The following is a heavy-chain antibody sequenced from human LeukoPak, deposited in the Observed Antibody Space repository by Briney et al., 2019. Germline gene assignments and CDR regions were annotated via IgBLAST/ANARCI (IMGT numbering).Heavy chain of an antibody. CDR2: ISSNGGST. CDR1: GFTFSSYA. D-gene: IGHD2-2*01. CDR3: ARDLPRSIVVVPAAYFDY. Sequence: SGGSLRLSCAASGFTFSSYAMHWVRQAPGKGLEYVSAISSNGGSTYYANSVKGRFTISRDNSKNTLYLQMGSLRAEDMAVYYCARDLPRSIVVVPAAYFDYWGQGTLVTVSS. J-gene: IGHJ4*02. V-gene: IGHV3-64*01.